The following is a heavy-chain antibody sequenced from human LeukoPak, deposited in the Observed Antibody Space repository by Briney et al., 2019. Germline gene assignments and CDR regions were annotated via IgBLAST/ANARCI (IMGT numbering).Heavy chain of an antibody. CDR3: ERAPAGYCSGGSCATFDY. Sequence: GASVKVSCKASGYTFTSYYMHWVRQAPGQGLEWMGIINPSGGSTSYAQKFQGRVTMTRDTSTSTVYMELSSLRSEDTAVYYCERAPAGYCSGGSCATFDYWGQGTLVTVSS. D-gene: IGHD2-15*01. J-gene: IGHJ4*02. CDR1: GYTFTSYY. V-gene: IGHV1-46*01. CDR2: INPSGGST.